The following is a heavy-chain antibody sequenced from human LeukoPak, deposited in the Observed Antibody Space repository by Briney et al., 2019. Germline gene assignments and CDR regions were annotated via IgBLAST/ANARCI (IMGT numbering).Heavy chain of an antibody. CDR3: AKDGLRYFDWLLYFDY. D-gene: IGHD3-9*01. CDR2: ISGSGGST. J-gene: IGHJ4*02. CDR1: GFTFSSYA. Sequence: PGGSLRLSCAASGFTFSSYAMSWVRQAPGRGLEWVSAISGSGGSTYYADSVKGRFTTSRDNSKNTLYLQMNSLRAEDTAVYYCAKDGLRYFDWLLYFDYWGQGTLVTVSS. V-gene: IGHV3-23*01.